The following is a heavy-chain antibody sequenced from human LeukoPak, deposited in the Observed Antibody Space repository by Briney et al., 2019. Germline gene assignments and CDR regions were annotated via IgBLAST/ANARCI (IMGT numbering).Heavy chain of an antibody. CDR3: AREVPSASFDY. J-gene: IGHJ4*02. CDR1: GFTFISYS. Sequence: TGGSLRLSCAASGFTFISYSMNWVRQAPGEGLEWVSSISSSSSSIYYADSVKGRFTISRDNAKNSLYMQMNSLRAEDTAVYYCAREVPSASFDYWGQGTLVTVSS. CDR2: ISSSSSSI. V-gene: IGHV3-21*04.